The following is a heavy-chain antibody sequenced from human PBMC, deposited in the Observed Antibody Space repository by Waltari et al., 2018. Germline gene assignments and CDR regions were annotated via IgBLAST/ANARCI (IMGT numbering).Heavy chain of an antibody. CDR3: ARAGLPMPVNYYYGMDV. V-gene: IGHV3-33*01. CDR1: GFTFSSYG. D-gene: IGHD2-15*01. J-gene: IGHJ6*02. CDR2: IWYDGSNK. Sequence: QVQLVESGGGVVQPGRSLRLSCAASGFTFSSYGMHWVRQAPGKGLEWVAVIWYDGSNKYYADSVKGRFTISRDNSKNTLYLQMNSLRAEDTAVYYCARAGLPMPVNYYYGMDVWGQGTTVTVSS.